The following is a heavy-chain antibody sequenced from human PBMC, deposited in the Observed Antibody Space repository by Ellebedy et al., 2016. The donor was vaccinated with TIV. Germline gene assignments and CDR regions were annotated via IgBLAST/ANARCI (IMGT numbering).Heavy chain of an antibody. CDR3: ARGMQLWVRPHAFDI. V-gene: IGHV4-34*01. J-gene: IGHJ3*02. Sequence: GSLRLSCGVYGGSFSGYYWSWIRQPPGKGLEWIGEINYSGTTNYSPSLQSRVTLSLGTSKNQFSLKMSSVTAADTAVYYCARGMQLWVRPHAFDIWGQGTMVAVSS. CDR2: INYSGTT. CDR1: GGSFSGYY. D-gene: IGHD1-1*01.